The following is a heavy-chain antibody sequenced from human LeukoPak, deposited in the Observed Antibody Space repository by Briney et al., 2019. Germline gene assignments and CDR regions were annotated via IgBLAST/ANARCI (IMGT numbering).Heavy chain of an antibody. Sequence: SVKVSCYASGGTFSSYAISWVRQAPGQGLEWMGGIIPIFGTANYAQKFQGRVTITADKSTSTAYMELSSLRSEDTAVYYCARVVATINYYYYYMDVWGKGTTVTVSS. CDR3: ARVVATINYYYYYMDV. J-gene: IGHJ6*03. CDR2: IIPIFGTA. CDR1: GGTFSSYA. D-gene: IGHD5-12*01. V-gene: IGHV1-69*06.